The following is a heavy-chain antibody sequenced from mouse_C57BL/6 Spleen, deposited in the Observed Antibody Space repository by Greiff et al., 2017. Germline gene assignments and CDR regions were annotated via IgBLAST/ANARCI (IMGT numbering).Heavy chain of an antibody. CDR2: IDPSDSYT. CDR3: ARGGGYDKSMDY. J-gene: IGHJ4*01. V-gene: IGHV1-69*01. Sequence: QVQLQQPGAELVMPGASVKLSCKASGYTFNSYWMHWVKQRPGQGLEWIGEIDPSDSYTNYNQKFKGKSTFTVDKSSSTAYMQLSSLTSEDSAVYYCARGGGYDKSMDYWGQGTSVTVSS. D-gene: IGHD2-2*01. CDR1: GYTFNSYW.